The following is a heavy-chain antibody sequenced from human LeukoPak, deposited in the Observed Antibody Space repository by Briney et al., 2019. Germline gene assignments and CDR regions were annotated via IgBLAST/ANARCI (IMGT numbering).Heavy chain of an antibody. J-gene: IGHJ4*02. V-gene: IGHV3-30*04. CDR2: ISYDGKIK. D-gene: IGHD5-18*01. Sequence: GGSLRLSCAASGFTFNTYAMHWVRQAPGKGLEWVAVISYDGKIKYYADSVKGRFTIYRDNSKNTLYLQMNGLKTEDTAVFYCARESFDVDTAWAYWGQGTLVTVSS. CDR3: ARESFDVDTAWAY. CDR1: GFTFNTYA.